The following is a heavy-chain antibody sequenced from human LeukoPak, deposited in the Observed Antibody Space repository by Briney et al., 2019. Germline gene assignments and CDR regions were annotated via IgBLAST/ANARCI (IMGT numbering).Heavy chain of an antibody. CDR3: ARVIVVVPAAIGSPMYYFDY. D-gene: IGHD2-2*02. V-gene: IGHV4-30-4*08. CDR2: IYYSGST. CDR1: GGPISSGDYY. Sequence: PSQTLSLTRTVSGGPISSGDYYWSWIRQPPGKGLEWIVNIYYSGSTYYNPSLKSRVTISVDTSKNQFSLKLSSVPAADTAVYYCARVIVVVPAAIGSPMYYFDYWGQGTLVTVSS. J-gene: IGHJ4*02.